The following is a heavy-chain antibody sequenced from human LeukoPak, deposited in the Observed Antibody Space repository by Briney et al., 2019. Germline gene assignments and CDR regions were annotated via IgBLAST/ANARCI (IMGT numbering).Heavy chain of an antibody. J-gene: IGHJ4*02. CDR2: FSASGNS. CDR3: ARDGAIVGATLDY. CDR1: GGSIFDYY. Sequence: SETLSLTCTVSGGSIFDYYWSWIRQPAGKGLEWIGRFSASGNSNCNPSLKSRLTMSIDTSKNQFSLKLSSVTAADTAVYYCARDGAIVGATLDYWGQGTLVTVSS. D-gene: IGHD1-26*01. V-gene: IGHV4-4*07.